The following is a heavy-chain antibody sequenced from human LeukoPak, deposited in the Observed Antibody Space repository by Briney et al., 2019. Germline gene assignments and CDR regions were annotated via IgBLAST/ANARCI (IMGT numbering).Heavy chain of an antibody. Sequence: SETLSLTCTVSGYSISSGYYWGWIRQPPGKGLEWIGSIYHSGSTYYNPSLKSRVTMSVDTSKNQFSLKLSSVTAADTAVYYCARVGRDCGGDCYSWSYYYYYMDVWGKGTTVTISS. CDR1: GYSISSGYY. J-gene: IGHJ6*03. CDR2: IYHSGST. V-gene: IGHV4-38-2*02. D-gene: IGHD2-21*02. CDR3: ARVGRDCGGDCYSWSYYYYYMDV.